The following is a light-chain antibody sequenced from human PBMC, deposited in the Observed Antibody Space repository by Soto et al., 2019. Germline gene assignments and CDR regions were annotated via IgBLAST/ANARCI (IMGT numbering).Light chain of an antibody. CDR2: AAS. V-gene: IGKV1-39*01. J-gene: IGKJ1*01. CDR1: QTISFS. Sequence: DIQMTQSASTLSASLGDRVTITWRASQTISFSLAWYQQKTGKAPKLLIYAASTLQSGVPSRFSGSGSGTAFNLTISSLQTEDFATYYCQQSYSTPRTFGQGTKVDIK. CDR3: QQSYSTPRT.